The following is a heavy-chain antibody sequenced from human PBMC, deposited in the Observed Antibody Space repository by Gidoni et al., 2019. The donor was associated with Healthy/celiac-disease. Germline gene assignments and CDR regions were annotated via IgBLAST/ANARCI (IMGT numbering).Heavy chain of an antibody. J-gene: IGHJ4*02. CDR3: ARGGSGETDY. Sequence: KFQGRVTITRDTSASTAYMELSSLRSEDTAVYYCARGGSGETDYWGQGTLVTVSS. D-gene: IGHD3-10*01. V-gene: IGHV1-3*01.